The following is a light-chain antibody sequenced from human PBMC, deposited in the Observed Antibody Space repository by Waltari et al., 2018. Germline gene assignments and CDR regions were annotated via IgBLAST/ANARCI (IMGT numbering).Light chain of an antibody. V-gene: IGKV3-15*01. CDR1: QSVSTN. CDR3: QQYNNWPPPFT. J-gene: IGKJ3*01. CDR2: AAS. Sequence: ELVMTQSPATLSVSPGERATLSCRASQSVSTNLAWYQQKPGQAPRLLIFAASMRATGIPARFSGSGSGTGFTLTITSLQSEDSAVYYCQQYNNWPPPFTFGPGTKVDIK.